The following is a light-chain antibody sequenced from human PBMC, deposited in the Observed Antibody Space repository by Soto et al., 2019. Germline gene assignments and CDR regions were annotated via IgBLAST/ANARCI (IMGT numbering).Light chain of an antibody. J-gene: IGLJ2*01. CDR1: SSNIGINY. V-gene: IGLV1-47*02. CDR2: NHN. CDR3: AAWDDSLTGVV. Sequence: QCGLNQPPSASGTPGQRVTISGSGRSSNIGINYVYWYQQLPGTAPKLVSYNHNQWPSGVPDLFSGSKSGTSASRAIRGLRSEDEADYYCAAWDDSLTGVVFGVGTTLTVL.